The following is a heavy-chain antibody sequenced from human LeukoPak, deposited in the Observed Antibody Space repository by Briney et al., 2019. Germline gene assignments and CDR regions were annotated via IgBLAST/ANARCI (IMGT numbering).Heavy chain of an antibody. CDR1: GGSISSGSYY. D-gene: IGHD3-10*01. Sequence: SETLSLTCTVSGGSISSGSYYWSWIRQPAGKGLEWIGRIYTSGSTNYNPSLKSRVTMSVDTSKNQFSLKLSSVTAADTAVYYCARDSYYYGSGSHLFDYWGQGTLVTVSS. V-gene: IGHV4-61*02. J-gene: IGHJ4*02. CDR2: IYTSGST. CDR3: ARDSYYYGSGSHLFDY.